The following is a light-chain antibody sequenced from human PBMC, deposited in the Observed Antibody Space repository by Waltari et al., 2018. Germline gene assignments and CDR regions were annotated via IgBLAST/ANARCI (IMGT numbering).Light chain of an antibody. Sequence: DIQMTQSPSTLSASVGDRVTITCRASQGIGRWLAWYQQKPGKAPTFLIYKASSLESGVPARFSGSGSGTEFTLTISSLQPDDFATYYCQHYKSYSSWTFGQGTKVEIK. CDR2: KAS. CDR1: QGIGRW. CDR3: QHYKSYSSWT. J-gene: IGKJ1*01. V-gene: IGKV1-5*03.